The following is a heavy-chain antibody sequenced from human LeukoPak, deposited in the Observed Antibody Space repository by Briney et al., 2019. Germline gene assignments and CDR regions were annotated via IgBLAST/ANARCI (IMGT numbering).Heavy chain of an antibody. CDR3: ARVDFGVVITLDAFDI. CDR2: INPNSGGT. V-gene: IGHV1-2*02. D-gene: IGHD3-3*01. CDR1: GYTFTGYY. J-gene: IGHJ3*02. Sequence: ASVKVSCKASGYTFTGYYMHWVRQAPGQGLEWMGWINPNSGGTNYAQKFQGRVTMTRDTSISTAYMELSRLRSDDTAVYYCARVDFGVVITLDAFDIWGQGTMVTVSS.